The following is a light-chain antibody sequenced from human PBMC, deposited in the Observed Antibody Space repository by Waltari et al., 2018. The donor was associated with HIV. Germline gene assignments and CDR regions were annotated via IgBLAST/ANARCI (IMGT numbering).Light chain of an antibody. CDR3: ASFTSGRLNV. Sequence: QSALTQPASVSGSPGQSITISCTGTSNDVGAYDYVSWYQQSPGKVPKLLIYDVYNRPSRISSRFSGSKSVNTVFLTISGLRAEDEADYYCASFTSGRLNVFGSGTKVTVL. CDR1: SNDVGAYDY. CDR2: DVY. J-gene: IGLJ1*01. V-gene: IGLV2-14*01.